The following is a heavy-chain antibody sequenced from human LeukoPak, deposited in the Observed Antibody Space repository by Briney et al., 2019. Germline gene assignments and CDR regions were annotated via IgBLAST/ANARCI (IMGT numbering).Heavy chain of an antibody. D-gene: IGHD3-22*01. CDR1: GGSISSGGYY. CDR3: ARGHYYNSSGYYPFFDY. J-gene: IGHJ4*02. CDR2: IYYSGST. V-gene: IGHV4-31*03. Sequence: SETLSLTCTVSGGSISSGGYYWSWIRQHPGKGLEWIGYIYYSGSTYYNPSLKSRVTISVDTSKNQFSLKLSSVTAADTAVYYCARGHYYNSSGYYPFFDYWGQGTLVTVSS.